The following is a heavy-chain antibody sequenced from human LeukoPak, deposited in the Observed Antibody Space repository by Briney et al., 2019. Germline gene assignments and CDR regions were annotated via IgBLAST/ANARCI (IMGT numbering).Heavy chain of an antibody. D-gene: IGHD6-13*01. Sequence: GGSLRLSCTASGFTFGDYAMSWIRQAPGKGLEWVSSISSSSSYIYYADSVKGRFTISRDNAKNSLYLQMNSLRAEDTAVYYCARASGTGDYWGQGTLVTVSS. CDR1: GFTFGDYA. CDR2: ISSSSSYI. V-gene: IGHV3-21*06. CDR3: ARASGTGDY. J-gene: IGHJ4*02.